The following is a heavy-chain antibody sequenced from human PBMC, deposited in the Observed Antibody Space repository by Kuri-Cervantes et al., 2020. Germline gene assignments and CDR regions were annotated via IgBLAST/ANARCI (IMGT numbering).Heavy chain of an antibody. D-gene: IGHD3-9*01. CDR3: ARWHYDLLTGFWH. CDR1: GGSISSSSYY. J-gene: IGHJ4*02. Sequence: SETLSLTCTVSGGSISSSSYYWGWIRQPPGKGLEWIGSIYYSGITYYNPSLKSRDTLSVDTSKHLFSLKLRYVSAADTAVYYCARWHYDLLTGFWHWGQGTLVTVSS. V-gene: IGHV4-39*07. CDR2: IYYSGIT.